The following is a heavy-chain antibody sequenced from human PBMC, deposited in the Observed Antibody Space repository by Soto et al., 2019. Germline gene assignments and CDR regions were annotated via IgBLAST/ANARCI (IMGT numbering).Heavy chain of an antibody. D-gene: IGHD3-10*01. Sequence: QVQLVQSGAEVKKPGSSVKVSCKASGGTFSSYAISWVRQAPGQGLEWMGGIIPIFGKANYAQKFQGRVTITADESTSTAYMELSSLRSEDTAVYNCARAKITIVRGVVYYYYGMDVWGQGTTVTVSS. CDR2: IIPIFGKA. CDR3: ARAKITIVRGVVYYYYGMDV. J-gene: IGHJ6*02. CDR1: GGTFSSYA. V-gene: IGHV1-69*01.